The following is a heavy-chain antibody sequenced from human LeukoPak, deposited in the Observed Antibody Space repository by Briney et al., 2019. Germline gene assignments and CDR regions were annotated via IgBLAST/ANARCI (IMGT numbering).Heavy chain of an antibody. CDR3: ANLVNWNDGVDY. Sequence: GGSLRLSCAASGFTFSIYGMSWVRQAPGRGLEWVSVITASGDGTNYADSVKGRFTISRDNSKNTLYLQMNSLRVADTAVYYCANLVNWNDGVDYWGQGTPVTVSS. CDR1: GFTFSIYG. D-gene: IGHD1-20*01. J-gene: IGHJ4*02. CDR2: ITASGDGT. V-gene: IGHV3-23*01.